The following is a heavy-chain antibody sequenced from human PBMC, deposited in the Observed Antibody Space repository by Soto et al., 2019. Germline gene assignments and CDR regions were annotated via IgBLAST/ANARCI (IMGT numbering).Heavy chain of an antibody. D-gene: IGHD3-22*01. CDR3: ARGGIYYYDDSGYSQY. CDR1: GGSISHNY. J-gene: IGHJ4*02. Sequence: PSETLSLTCAVSGGSISHNYWIWIRQPPGKGLEWIGNIYYSGNTNYNPSLKSRVTISVDTSKNQFSLKLSSVTAADTAVYYCARGGIYYYDDSGYSQYWGQGALVTVSS. V-gene: IGHV4-59*01. CDR2: IYYSGNT.